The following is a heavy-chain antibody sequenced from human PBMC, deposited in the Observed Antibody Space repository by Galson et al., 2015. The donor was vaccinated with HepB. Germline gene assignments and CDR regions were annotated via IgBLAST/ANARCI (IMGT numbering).Heavy chain of an antibody. Sequence: SLRLSCAASGFTFSSYAMSWVRQAPGKGLEWVSAISGSGGSTYYADSVKGRFTISRDNSKNTLYLQMNSLRAEDTAVYYCTTAWYYYDSSGYYGLPYYFDYWGQGTLVTVSS. V-gene: IGHV3-23*01. CDR1: GFTFSSYA. CDR2: ISGSGGST. J-gene: IGHJ4*02. CDR3: TTAWYYYDSSGYYGLPYYFDY. D-gene: IGHD3-22*01.